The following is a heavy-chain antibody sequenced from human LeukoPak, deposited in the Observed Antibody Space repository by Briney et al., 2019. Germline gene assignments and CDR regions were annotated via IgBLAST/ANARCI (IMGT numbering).Heavy chain of an antibody. CDR3: ARETPASSGTIDY. D-gene: IGHD2-15*01. CDR1: GFTFSSYS. CDR2: ISSSSSYI. V-gene: IGHV3-21*01. J-gene: IGHJ4*02. Sequence: PGGSLRLSCAASGFTFSSYSMNWVRQALGKGLEWVSSISSSSSYIYYADSVKGRFTISRDNAKNSLYLQMNSLRAEDTAVYYCARETPASSGTIDYWGQGTLVTVSS.